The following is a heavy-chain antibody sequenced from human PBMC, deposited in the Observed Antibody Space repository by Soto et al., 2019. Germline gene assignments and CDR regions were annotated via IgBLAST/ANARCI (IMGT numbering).Heavy chain of an antibody. J-gene: IGHJ4*02. CDR3: ARIPFYYSDSSGYFPQ. D-gene: IGHD3-22*01. CDR2: IYWDDDK. CDR1: WFSLTTREVG. Sequence: GTAAEPVKQTQTLTLDCTFSWFSLTTREVGVAWIRQPPGKALEWLALIYWDDDKRYSPSLKSRLTIPKDPSKNQVVLVMTTMDPVDTATYFCARIPFYYSDSSGYFPQWGQGTLVTVSS. V-gene: IGHV2-5*02.